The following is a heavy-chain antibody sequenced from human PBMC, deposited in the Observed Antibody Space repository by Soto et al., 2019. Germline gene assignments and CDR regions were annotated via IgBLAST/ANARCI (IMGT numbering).Heavy chain of an antibody. J-gene: IGHJ6*02. V-gene: IGHV3-53*05. CDR2: IYSGGST. D-gene: IGHD5-18*01. Sequence: LRLSCAASGFTVSSNYMSWVRQAQGKGLEWVSVIYSGGSTYYADSVKSRFTISRDNSKNTLYLQMNSLRAEDTAVYYCARVGRLWYPPNYYYGMDVWGRGTTVTVSS. CDR1: GFTVSSNY. CDR3: ARVGRLWYPPNYYYGMDV.